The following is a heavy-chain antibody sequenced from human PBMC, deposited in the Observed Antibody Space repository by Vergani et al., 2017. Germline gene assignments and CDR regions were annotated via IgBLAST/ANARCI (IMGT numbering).Heavy chain of an antibody. CDR2: IYYSGST. J-gene: IGHJ5*02. CDR3: ARHSTVEWLVKLGWIDP. CDR1: VASIRSSNYY. D-gene: IGHD6-19*01. Sequence: QLQLQESGPGLVKPSATLSLTCSVPVASIRSSNYYWGWIRQPPGKGLEWIASIYYSGSTYYNPSLKSRVTISVDTSKNQFSLKLSSVTAADTAVYFCARHSTVEWLVKLGWIDPWGQGILVTVSS. V-gene: IGHV4-39*01.